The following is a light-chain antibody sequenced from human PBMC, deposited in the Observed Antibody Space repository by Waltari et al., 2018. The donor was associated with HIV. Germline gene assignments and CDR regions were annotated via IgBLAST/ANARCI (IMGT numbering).Light chain of an antibody. CDR1: QSVINN. V-gene: IGKV3-15*01. CDR3: QQYNEWPRT. J-gene: IGKJ1*01. Sequence: EIVMTQSPATLSVSPGERATLSCRASQSVINNLAWYQQKPGQAPRLLIYVPSTRATGTPARFSASGSGTEFTLTISSLQSEDFAIYYCQQYNEWPRTFGQGTKVEIK. CDR2: VPS.